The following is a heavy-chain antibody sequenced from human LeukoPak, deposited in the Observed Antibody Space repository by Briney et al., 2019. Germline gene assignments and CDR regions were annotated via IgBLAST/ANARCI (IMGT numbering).Heavy chain of an antibody. CDR2: ISESGDKT. D-gene: IGHD1-26*01. CDR3: AKQWVDC. CDR1: GFTFNNYA. Sequence: GGSLRLSCAASGFTFNNYAMNWVRQAPGKGLEWVSAISESGDKTHYADSVKGRFTISRDNSQNTLYLQMNSLRAEDTALYYCAKQWVDCWGQGTLVTVSS. V-gene: IGHV3-23*01. J-gene: IGHJ4*02.